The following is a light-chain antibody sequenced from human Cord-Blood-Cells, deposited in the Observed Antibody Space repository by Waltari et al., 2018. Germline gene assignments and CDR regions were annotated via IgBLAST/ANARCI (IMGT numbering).Light chain of an antibody. CDR3: QQYNNWPLT. V-gene: IGKV3-15*01. CDR2: GAS. J-gene: IGKJ4*01. Sequence: SPGERATLSCRASQSVSSNLAWYQQKPGQAPGLLIYGASTRATGIPARFSGSGSGTEFTLTISSLQSEDFAVYYCQQYNNWPLTFGGGTKVEIK. CDR1: QSVSSN.